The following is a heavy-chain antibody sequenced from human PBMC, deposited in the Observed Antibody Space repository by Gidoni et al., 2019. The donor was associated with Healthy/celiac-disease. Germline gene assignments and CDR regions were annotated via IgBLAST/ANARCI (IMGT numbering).Heavy chain of an antibody. Sequence: QVQLVESGGGVVQPGRSLRLSCAASGFTFSSYAMHWVRQAPGKGLEWVAVISYDGSNKYYADSVKGRFTISRDNSKNTLYLQMNSLRAEDTAVYYCARDLIYSYGPKDYYGMDVWGQGTTVTVSS. CDR3: ARDLIYSYGPKDYYGMDV. J-gene: IGHJ6*02. D-gene: IGHD5-18*01. CDR1: GFTFSSYA. CDR2: ISYDGSNK. V-gene: IGHV3-30-3*01.